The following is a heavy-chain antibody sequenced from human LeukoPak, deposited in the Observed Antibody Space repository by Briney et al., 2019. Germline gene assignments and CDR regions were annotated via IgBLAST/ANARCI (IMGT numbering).Heavy chain of an antibody. J-gene: IGHJ5*02. CDR2: ISRSSSYI. CDR3: ARGGRYCSGGSCYSAGWFDP. D-gene: IGHD2-15*01. Sequence: PGGSLRLSCAASGFTFSSYSMNWVRQAPGKGLEWVSSISRSSSYIYYAGSVKGRFTISRDNAKNSLYLQMNCLRAEDTAVYYCARGGRYCSGGSCYSAGWFDPWGRGTLVTVSS. V-gene: IGHV3-21*01. CDR1: GFTFSSYS.